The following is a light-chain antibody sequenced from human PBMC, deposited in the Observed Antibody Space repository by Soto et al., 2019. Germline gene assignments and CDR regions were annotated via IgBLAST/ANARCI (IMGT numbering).Light chain of an antibody. J-gene: IGKJ1*01. CDR3: QHYNSYSEA. CDR2: KAS. CDR1: QGISSW. V-gene: IGKV1-5*03. Sequence: DIQMTQSPSTLSASIGDRVTITCRASQGISSWLAWYQQKPGKAPKLLIYKASTLQSGVPSRFRGSGSGTEFTLTISSLQPDDFATYYCQHYNSYSEAFGQGTKVEFK.